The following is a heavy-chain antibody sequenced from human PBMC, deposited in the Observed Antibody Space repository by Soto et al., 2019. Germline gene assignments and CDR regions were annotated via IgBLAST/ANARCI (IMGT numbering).Heavy chain of an antibody. V-gene: IGHV3-9*01. Sequence: GGSLRLSCEASGFKFGDYAMHWVRQAPGKGLEWVSGVSWNSEIVGYADSAKGRFTISRGNAKNSLYLEMNSLRTEDTALYYCAKDRGPCSGNKCSSLYYYYGMDVWGQGTTVTVSS. CDR2: VSWNSEIV. D-gene: IGHD2-15*01. CDR1: GFKFGDYA. CDR3: AKDRGPCSGNKCSSLYYYYGMDV. J-gene: IGHJ6*02.